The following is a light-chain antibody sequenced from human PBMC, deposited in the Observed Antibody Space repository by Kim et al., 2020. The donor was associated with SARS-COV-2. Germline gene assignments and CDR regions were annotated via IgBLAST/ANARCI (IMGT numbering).Light chain of an antibody. Sequence: PPGERATLSCRASQRVSSNYLAWYQQKPGQAPRLLIYGASSRATGIPDRFGGSGSGTDFTLTISRLEPEDFAVYYCQQYGGSPFTFGGGTKVDIK. CDR3: QQYGGSPFT. CDR1: QRVSSNY. CDR2: GAS. V-gene: IGKV3-20*01. J-gene: IGKJ4*01.